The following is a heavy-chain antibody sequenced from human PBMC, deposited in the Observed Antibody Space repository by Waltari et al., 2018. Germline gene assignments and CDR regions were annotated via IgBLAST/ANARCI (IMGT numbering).Heavy chain of an antibody. V-gene: IGHV4-38-2*01. Sequence: QVQLQESGPGLVKPSETLSLTCAVSGYSISSGYYWGWIRQPPGKGLEWIGSIYHSGSTYYNPSLKSRVTISVDTSKNQFSLKLSSVTAADTAVYYCARVAAPTCYDYWGQGTLVTVSS. CDR1: GYSISSGYY. D-gene: IGHD2-21*01. J-gene: IGHJ4*02. CDR2: IYHSGST. CDR3: ARVAAPTCYDY.